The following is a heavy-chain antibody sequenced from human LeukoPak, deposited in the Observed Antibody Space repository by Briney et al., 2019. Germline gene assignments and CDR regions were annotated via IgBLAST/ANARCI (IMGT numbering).Heavy chain of an antibody. CDR3: AGDMGTRGYVWYFDY. CDR1: GFTFSNSG. Sequence: PGGSLRLSCAASGFTFSNSGIHWVRQAPGKGLEWVAVMWYDGSYKYYADSVKGRFTISRDNSKNTLYLQMNSLRAEDTAVYYCAGDMGTRGYVWYFDYWGQGTLVTVSS. D-gene: IGHD5-12*01. J-gene: IGHJ4*02. CDR2: MWYDGSYK. V-gene: IGHV3-33*01.